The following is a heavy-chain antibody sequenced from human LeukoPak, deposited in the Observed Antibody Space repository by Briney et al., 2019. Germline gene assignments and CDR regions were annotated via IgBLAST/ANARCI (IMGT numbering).Heavy chain of an antibody. CDR2: INPNSGGT. Sequence: GASAKVSCKASGYTFTGYYMHWVRQAPGQGLEWMGWINPNSGGTNYAQKFQGRVTMTRDTSISTAYMELSRLRSDDTAVYYCARVFLSGSYYYDSSGYYQDYWGQGTLVTVSS. V-gene: IGHV1-2*02. D-gene: IGHD3-22*01. CDR3: ARVFLSGSYYYDSSGYYQDY. J-gene: IGHJ4*02. CDR1: GYTFTGYY.